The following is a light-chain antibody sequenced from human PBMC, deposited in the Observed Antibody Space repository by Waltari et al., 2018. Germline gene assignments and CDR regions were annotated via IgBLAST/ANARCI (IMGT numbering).Light chain of an antibody. CDR3: SSYTTTSTTI. CDR1: NNDLARYNY. CDR2: NVA. V-gene: IGLV2-14*03. J-gene: IGLJ2*01. Sequence: QAPLTQPVSVSGSPGQSITLSCSGTNNDLARYNYVSCYQQNPHKAPKLIIYNVAKRPSGVSDRFPGSTVGDTDLLTISGLQPEDEAYYYCSSYTTTSTTIFGGGTKLTIL.